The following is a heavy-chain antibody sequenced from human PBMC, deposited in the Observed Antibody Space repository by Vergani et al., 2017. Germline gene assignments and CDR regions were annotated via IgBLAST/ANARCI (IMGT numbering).Heavy chain of an antibody. V-gene: IGHV4-39*07. J-gene: IGHJ3*02. CDR1: GGSISSSSYY. CDR2: INHSGST. D-gene: IGHD2-15*01. Sequence: QLQLQESGPGLVKPSETLSLTCTVSGGSISSSSYYWGWIRQPPGKGLEWIGEINHSGSTNYNPSLKSRVTISVDTSKNQFSLKLSSVTAADTAVYYCARVPEPCSGGSCYLFSLDAFDIWGQGTMVTVSS. CDR3: ARVPEPCSGGSCYLFSLDAFDI.